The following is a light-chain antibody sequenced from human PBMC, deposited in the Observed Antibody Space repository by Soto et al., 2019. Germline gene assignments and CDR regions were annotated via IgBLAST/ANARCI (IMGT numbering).Light chain of an antibody. CDR2: WAS. CDR3: QQYYSTPLYT. J-gene: IGKJ2*01. CDR1: QSVLYSSNNKNY. V-gene: IGKV4-1*01. Sequence: DIAMTQSPDSLAVSLGERATINCKSSQSVLYSSNNKNYLAWYQQKPGQPPKLLIYWASTRESGVPDRFSGSGSGTDFTLPISSLQAEDVAVYYCQQYYSTPLYTFGQGTKLEIK.